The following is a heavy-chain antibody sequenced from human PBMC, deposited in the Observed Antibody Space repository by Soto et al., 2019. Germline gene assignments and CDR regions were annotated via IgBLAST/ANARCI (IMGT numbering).Heavy chain of an antibody. Sequence: ASVKVSCXASGYTFTSYDINWVRQATGQGLEWMGWMNPNSGNTGYAQKFQGRVTMTRNTSISTAYMELSSLRSEDTAMYYCARGIAARPVFILSVTSDYYYMDVWGKGTTVTVSS. V-gene: IGHV1-8*01. D-gene: IGHD6-6*01. CDR1: GYTFTSYD. J-gene: IGHJ6*03. CDR2: MNPNSGNT. CDR3: ARGIAARPVFILSVTSDYYYMDV.